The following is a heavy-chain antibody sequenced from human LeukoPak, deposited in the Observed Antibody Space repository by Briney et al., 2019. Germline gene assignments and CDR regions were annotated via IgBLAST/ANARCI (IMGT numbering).Heavy chain of an antibody. Sequence: SETLSLTCTVSDGSISSYYWSWIRQPPGKGLEWIGYIYYSGSTNYNPSLKSRVTISVDTSKNQFSLKLSSVTAADTAVYYCARGDTYYYDSSGYYHNWFDPWGQGTLVTVSS. CDR3: ARGDTYYYDSSGYYHNWFDP. J-gene: IGHJ5*02. V-gene: IGHV4-59*01. CDR1: DGSISSYY. D-gene: IGHD3-22*01. CDR2: IYYSGST.